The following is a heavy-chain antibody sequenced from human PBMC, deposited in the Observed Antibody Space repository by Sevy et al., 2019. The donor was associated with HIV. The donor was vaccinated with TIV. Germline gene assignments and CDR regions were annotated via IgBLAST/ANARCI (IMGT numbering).Heavy chain of an antibody. CDR1: GFTFSTYS. V-gene: IGHV3-21*01. J-gene: IGHJ6*03. CDR3: ARIDYDDYGITRECYMGV. D-gene: IGHD4-17*01. Sequence: GGSLRLSCAASGFTFSTYSMNWVRQAPGKGLEWVSSISSSSTYIYYADSVKGRFTISRNNAKNSLFLQMNSLRAEDTAVYFCARIDYDDYGITRECYMGVWGQGTTVTVSS. CDR2: ISSSSTYI.